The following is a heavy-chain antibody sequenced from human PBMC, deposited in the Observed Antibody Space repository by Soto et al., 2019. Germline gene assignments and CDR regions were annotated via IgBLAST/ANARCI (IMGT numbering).Heavy chain of an antibody. Sequence: QVQLVESGGGVVQPGRSLRLSCAASRFTFSSHGIHWVRQAPGKGLEWVALVSYDGSHKYYADSVKGRFTIYRDNSQNTLYLHLNTLRSVDTAVYYCPRDRAVYRRGTDVWGQGTTVTVS. CDR1: RFTFSSHG. D-gene: IGHD3-16*02. V-gene: IGHV3-30*03. J-gene: IGHJ6*02. CDR2: VSYDGSHK. CDR3: PRDRAVYRRGTDV.